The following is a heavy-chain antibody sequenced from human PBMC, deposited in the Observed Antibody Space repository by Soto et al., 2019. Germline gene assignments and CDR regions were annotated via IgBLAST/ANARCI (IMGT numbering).Heavy chain of an antibody. CDR1: GYSFTGYA. V-gene: IGHV1-18*01. J-gene: IGHJ4*02. Sequence: QIQLVQSGVEVKKPGASVKVSCRASGYSFTGYALAWVRQAPGQGLEWVGWISTYNSNTNYAQKFHGRVTMTTDTSTTTAHMELRNMRSDDTAVYYCARVSYDILTGYYAHDFDYWGQGTLVTVSS. CDR3: ARVSYDILTGYYAHDFDY. CDR2: ISTYNSNT. D-gene: IGHD3-9*01.